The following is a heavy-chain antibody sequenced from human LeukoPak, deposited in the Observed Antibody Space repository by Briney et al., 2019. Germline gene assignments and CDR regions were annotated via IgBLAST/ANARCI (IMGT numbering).Heavy chain of an antibody. D-gene: IGHD2-2*02. CDR2: ISSSNTYI. CDR1: GFNFIDNS. J-gene: IGHJ4*02. Sequence: SGGSLRLSCAGSGFNFIDNSMHWVRQAPGKGLEWVSSISSSNTYIYYRDSVKGRFTIPRDNAKNSLFLQMNSLRAEDTAVYYCARGYCSGTSCYMFASWGQGTRVTVSS. CDR3: ARGYCSGTSCYMFAS. V-gene: IGHV3-21*01.